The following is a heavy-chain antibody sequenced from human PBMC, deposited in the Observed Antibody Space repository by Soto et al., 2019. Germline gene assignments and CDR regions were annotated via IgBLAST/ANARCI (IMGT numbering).Heavy chain of an antibody. CDR3: ARNSATFYDFWSGYYSVPTGANDAFDI. J-gene: IGHJ3*02. CDR1: GYTFTTYY. D-gene: IGHD3-3*01. CDR2: LNPSGGST. Sequence: ASVKVSCKASGYTFTTYYMHWVRQAPGQGLEWMGILNPSGGSTSYAQKFQGRVTMTRDTSTSTVNMELSSLRSEDTAVYYCARNSATFYDFWSGYYSVPTGANDAFDIWGQGTMVTVSS. V-gene: IGHV1-46*03.